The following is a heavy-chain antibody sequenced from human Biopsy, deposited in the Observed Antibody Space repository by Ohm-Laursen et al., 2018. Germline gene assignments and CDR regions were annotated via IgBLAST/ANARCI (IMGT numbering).Heavy chain of an antibody. CDR3: ARGPHSGSHSCFDY. CDR2: IIPMFGTA. V-gene: IGHV1-69*01. CDR1: GGTFINYA. J-gene: IGHJ4*02. Sequence: GSSVKVSCKASGGTFINYAISWVRQPPGQGLKWMGGIIPMFGTANYAQMFQGRVTISADESTSTSYMELSSLTTEDTAIYYCARGPHSGSHSCFDYWGRGTLVTVSS. D-gene: IGHD1-26*01.